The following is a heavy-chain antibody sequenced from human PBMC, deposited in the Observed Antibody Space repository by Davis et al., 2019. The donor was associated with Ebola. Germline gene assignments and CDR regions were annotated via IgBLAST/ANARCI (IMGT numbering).Heavy chain of an antibody. CDR1: GFTFSSYG. V-gene: IGHV3-30*03. CDR3: AREGYYDSSGPHLDY. CDR2: ISYDGSNK. J-gene: IGHJ4*02. Sequence: PGGSLRLSCAASGFTFSSYGMHWVRQAPGKGLEWVAVISYDGSNKYYADSVKGRFTISRDNSKNTLYLQMNSLRAEDTAVYYCAREGYYDSSGPHLDYWGQGTLVTVSS. D-gene: IGHD3-22*01.